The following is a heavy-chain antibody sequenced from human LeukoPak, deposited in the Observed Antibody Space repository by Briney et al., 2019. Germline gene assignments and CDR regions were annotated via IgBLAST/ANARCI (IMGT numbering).Heavy chain of an antibody. D-gene: IGHD2-21*02. V-gene: IGHV3-15*01. CDR2: IKSKTDGGTT. CDR3: TTDPIIVAVTAIGN. Sequence: GGSLRLSCAASGFTFSNAWMSWVRQAPGKGLEWVGRIKSKTDGGTTDYAAPVKGRFTISRDDSKNTLYLQMNSLKTEDTAVYYCTTDPIIVAVTAIGNWGQGTLVTVSS. J-gene: IGHJ4*02. CDR1: GFTFSNAW.